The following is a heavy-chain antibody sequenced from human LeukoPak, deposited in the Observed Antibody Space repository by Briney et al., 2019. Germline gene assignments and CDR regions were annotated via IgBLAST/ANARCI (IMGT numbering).Heavy chain of an antibody. V-gene: IGHV3-48*01. CDR2: INSDTYSNTI. D-gene: IGHD2-2*01. CDR3: AKGPLRGTAAAIDY. Sequence: PGGSLRLSCAASGFTLSTYSMNWVRQAPGKGLEWISYINSDTYSNTIHYADTVKGRFTISRDISTDTLWLQMDSLRTEDTAVYYCAKGPLRGTAAAIDYWGQGTLVTVSS. J-gene: IGHJ4*02. CDR1: GFTLSTYS.